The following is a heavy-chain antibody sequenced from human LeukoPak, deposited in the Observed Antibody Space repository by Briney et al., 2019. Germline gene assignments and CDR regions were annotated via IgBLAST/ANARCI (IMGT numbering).Heavy chain of an antibody. CDR1: GFTFSSYA. CDR2: ISGSGGST. V-gene: IGHV3-23*01. Sequence: PGGSLRLSCAASGFTFSSYAMSWVRQAPGKGLEWVSAISGSGGSTYYADSVKGRFTISRDNSKNTLYLQMNSLRAEDTAVYYCAPRQVGATTLDYWGQGTLVTVSS. J-gene: IGHJ4*02. D-gene: IGHD1-26*01. CDR3: APRQVGATTLDY.